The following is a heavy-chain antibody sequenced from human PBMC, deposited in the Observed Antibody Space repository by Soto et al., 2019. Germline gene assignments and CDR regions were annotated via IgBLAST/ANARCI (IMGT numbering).Heavy chain of an antibody. Sequence: GGSLRLSCAASGFTFSDYYMSWIRQAPGKGLEWVSYISSSGSTIYYADSVKGRFTISRDNAKNSLYLQMNSLRAEDTAVYYCARDGYSGYDYRAGWFDPWGQGTLVTVSS. V-gene: IGHV3-11*01. CDR1: GFTFSDYY. CDR3: ARDGYSGYDYRAGWFDP. CDR2: ISSSGSTI. D-gene: IGHD5-12*01. J-gene: IGHJ5*02.